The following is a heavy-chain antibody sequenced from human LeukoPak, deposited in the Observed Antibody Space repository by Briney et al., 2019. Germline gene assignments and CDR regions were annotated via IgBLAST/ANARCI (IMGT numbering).Heavy chain of an antibody. Sequence: ASVKVSCKASGYTFTGYYMHWVRQAPGQGLEWVGRINPNSGGTNYAQKFQGRVTMTRDTSINTAYMDLSRLRSDDTAVYYCARGRNSVYYFNVVAPSYFDYWGQGTLVTVSS. V-gene: IGHV1-2*06. J-gene: IGHJ4*02. CDR2: INPNSGGT. D-gene: IGHD3-22*01. CDR3: ARGRNSVYYFNVVAPSYFDY. CDR1: GYTFTGYY.